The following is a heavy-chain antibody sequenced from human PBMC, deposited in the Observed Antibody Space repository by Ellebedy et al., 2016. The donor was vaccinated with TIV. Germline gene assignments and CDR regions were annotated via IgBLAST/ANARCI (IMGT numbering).Heavy chain of an antibody. Sequence: GESLKISXAASGFTFSSYSMNWVRQAPGKGLEWVSSISSSSSYIYYADSVKGRFTISRDNAKNSLYLQMNSLRAEDTAVYYCASQGTVDYWGQGTLVTVSS. CDR3: ASQGTVDY. V-gene: IGHV3-21*01. CDR1: GFTFSSYS. J-gene: IGHJ4*02. CDR2: ISSSSSYI.